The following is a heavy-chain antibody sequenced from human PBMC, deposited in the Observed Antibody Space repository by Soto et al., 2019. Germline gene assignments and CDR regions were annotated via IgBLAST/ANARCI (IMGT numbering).Heavy chain of an antibody. J-gene: IGHJ4*02. CDR3: ARGTFTMIVVVPTPMDY. D-gene: IGHD3-22*01. CDR2: INAGNGNT. V-gene: IGHV1-3*01. CDR1: GYTFTSYA. Sequence: SVKVSCKASGYTFTSYAMHWVRQAPGQRLEWMGWINAGNGNTKYSQKFQGRVTITRDTSASTAYMELSSLRSEDTAVYYCARGTFTMIVVVPTPMDYWGEGTLVTVSS.